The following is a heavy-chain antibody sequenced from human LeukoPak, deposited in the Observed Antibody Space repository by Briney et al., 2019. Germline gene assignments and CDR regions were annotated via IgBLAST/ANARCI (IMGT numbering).Heavy chain of an antibody. V-gene: IGHV3-64*01. CDR2: ISSNGGST. CDR1: GFTFSSYA. D-gene: IGHD6-19*01. CDR3: AREGSSGWYRNWFDP. Sequence: QSGGSLRLSCAASGFTFSSYAMHWVRQAPGKGLEYVSAISSNGGSTYYANSVKGRFTISRDNSKNTLYLQMGSLRAEDMAVYYCAREGSSGWYRNWFDPRGQGTLVTVSS. J-gene: IGHJ5*02.